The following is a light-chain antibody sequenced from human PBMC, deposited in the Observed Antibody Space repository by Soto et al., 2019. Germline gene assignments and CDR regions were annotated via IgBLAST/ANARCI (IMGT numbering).Light chain of an antibody. V-gene: IGKV3-11*01. Sequence: EIVLTQSPATLSLSPGERATLSCRASQSVSSYLAWYQQKPGQAPRLLIYDASNRATGIPARFSGSGSGTDLTLTISSREPEDFAVYYCQQRSNWLLFTFGPGTKVDIK. J-gene: IGKJ3*01. CDR1: QSVSSY. CDR3: QQRSNWLLFT. CDR2: DAS.